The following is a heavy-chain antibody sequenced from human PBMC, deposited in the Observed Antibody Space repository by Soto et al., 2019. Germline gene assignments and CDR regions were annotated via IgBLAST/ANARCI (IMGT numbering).Heavy chain of an antibody. J-gene: IGHJ6*02. CDR2: IYSGGST. V-gene: IGHV3-53*05. CDR3: AKDILVLMVSEGPGMDV. D-gene: IGHD2-8*01. Sequence: GGTLALSWSPSGFIVSSNYMRWVRQAPGAGLEGVSGIYSGGSTYYADSVKGRFTISRDNSKNTLYLQMNSLRAEDMAVYYCAKDILVLMVSEGPGMDVWGQGTTVTGS. CDR1: GFIVSSNY.